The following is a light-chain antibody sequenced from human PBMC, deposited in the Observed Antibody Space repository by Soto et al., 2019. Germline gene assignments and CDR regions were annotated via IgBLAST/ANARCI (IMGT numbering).Light chain of an antibody. CDR1: SSDVGGYNY. V-gene: IGLV2-14*01. J-gene: IGLJ1*01. Sequence: QSALTQPASVFGSPGQSITISCTGTSSDVGGYNYVSWYQQHPGKAPKLMIYDVSNRPSEVSNRFSGSKSGNTASLTISGLQAEDEADYYCSSYTSSSTRVFGTGTKVTV. CDR3: SSYTSSSTRV. CDR2: DVS.